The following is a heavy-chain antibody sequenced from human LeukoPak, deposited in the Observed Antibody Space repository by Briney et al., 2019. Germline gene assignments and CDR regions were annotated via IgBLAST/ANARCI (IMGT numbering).Heavy chain of an antibody. CDR3: ARHIGGGIEDMDV. Sequence: PSETLSLTCTVSGGSIGTYYGSWVRQSPGTGLEWIGYIYVTGTRYNPYLQSRVTISVDRSRNQFFLKMTSVTAADTAVYYCARHIGGGIEDMDVWGRGTKVTVSS. CDR2: IYVTGT. CDR1: GGSIGTYY. D-gene: IGHD3-16*02. V-gene: IGHV4-59*08. J-gene: IGHJ6*03.